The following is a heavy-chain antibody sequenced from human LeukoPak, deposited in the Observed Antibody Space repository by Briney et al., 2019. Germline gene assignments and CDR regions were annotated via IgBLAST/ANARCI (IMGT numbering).Heavy chain of an antibody. Sequence: PGGSLRLSCAASGFTFGDYYMTWIRQAPGKGLGWVSYISSSGTTIYYADSVKGRFTISRDNAKNSLYLQMDSLRAEETAVYFCARGVTMVVSSRAFDLWGQGTLVTVSS. D-gene: IGHD4/OR15-4a*01. CDR2: ISSSGTTI. CDR1: GFTFGDYY. CDR3: ARGVTMVVSSRAFDL. V-gene: IGHV3-11*04. J-gene: IGHJ3*01.